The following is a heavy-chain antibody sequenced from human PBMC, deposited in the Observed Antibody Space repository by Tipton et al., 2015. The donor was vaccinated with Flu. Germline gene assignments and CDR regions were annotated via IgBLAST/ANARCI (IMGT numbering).Heavy chain of an antibody. V-gene: IGHV4-59*12. CDR1: GGSISSYY. J-gene: IGHJ4*02. CDR2: IYNSEYT. D-gene: IGHD2-2*01. Sequence: TLSLTCNVSGGSISSYYWNWIRQPPGKGLEWIGYIYNSEYTKYNPSLKSRVTISVDTSKKQFSLRLRSVTAADTAVYYCARDPSLGMPDYFDYWGQGTLVTASS. CDR3: ARDPSLGMPDYFDY.